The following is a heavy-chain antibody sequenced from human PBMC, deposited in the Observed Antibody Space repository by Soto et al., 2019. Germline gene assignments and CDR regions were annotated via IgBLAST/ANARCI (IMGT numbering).Heavy chain of an antibody. Sequence: EVQMLESGGGLVQPGGSLSLSCAASGFTLSSYALSWVRQAPGKGLEWDSGISGSGDFTFDADSVRGRFTISRDNSMNTLYLQMNSLRVEDTAVYYCARGPTIFGVGVDAFDIWGQGTMATVSS. D-gene: IGHD3-3*01. J-gene: IGHJ3*02. CDR3: ARGPTIFGVGVDAFDI. CDR2: ISGSGDFT. V-gene: IGHV3-23*01. CDR1: GFTLSSYA.